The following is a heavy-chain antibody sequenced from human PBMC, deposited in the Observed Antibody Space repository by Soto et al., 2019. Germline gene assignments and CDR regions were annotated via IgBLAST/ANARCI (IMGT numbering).Heavy chain of an antibody. CDR3: AREPSF. V-gene: IGHV4-31*03. J-gene: IGHJ4*02. Sequence: QVQLQESGPGLVKPSQTLSLTSTVSGLYISRGGYYWRWIRQHPGKGMEWLGYIYYRGSTYYNPSLKSRVTISVDTSKNQFSLKLSSVTAADKAVYYCAREPSFWGQVTLVTVSS. CDR2: IYYRGST. CDR1: GLYISRGGYY. D-gene: IGHD3-16*02.